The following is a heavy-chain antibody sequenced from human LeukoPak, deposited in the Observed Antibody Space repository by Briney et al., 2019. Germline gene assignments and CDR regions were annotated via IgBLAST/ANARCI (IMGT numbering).Heavy chain of an antibody. CDR3: ARGPRITMIVVVTPFDY. CDR1: GYTFTGYY. J-gene: IGHJ4*02. Sequence: ASVKVSCKASGYTFTGYYMHWVRQAPGQGLEWMGWINPNSGGTNYAQKFQGRVTMTRDTSISTAYMELSRLRSDDTAVYYCARGPRITMIVVVTPFDYWGKGTLVTVSS. V-gene: IGHV1-2*02. D-gene: IGHD3-22*01. CDR2: INPNSGGT.